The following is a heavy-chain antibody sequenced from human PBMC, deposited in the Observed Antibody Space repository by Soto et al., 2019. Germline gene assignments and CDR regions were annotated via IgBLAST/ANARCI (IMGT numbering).Heavy chain of an antibody. Sequence: SETLSLTCTVSGGSISSGGYYWSWIRQHPGKGLEWTGYIYYSGSTYYNPSLKSRVTISVDTSKNQFSLKLSSVTAADTAVYYCASHTSDYYYYYYMDVWGKGTTVTVSS. CDR3: ASHTSDYYYYYYMDV. CDR1: GGSISSGGYY. V-gene: IGHV4-31*03. CDR2: IYYSGST. J-gene: IGHJ6*03.